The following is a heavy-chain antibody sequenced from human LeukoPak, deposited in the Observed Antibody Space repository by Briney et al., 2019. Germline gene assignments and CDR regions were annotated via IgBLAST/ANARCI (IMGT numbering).Heavy chain of an antibody. CDR1: GGSFSGYY. CDR3: ASGRTRGVTTQFDY. J-gene: IGHJ4*02. D-gene: IGHD2-2*01. CDR2: INHSGST. Sequence: SETLSLTCAVYGGSFSGYYLSWIRQPPGKGLEWIGEINHSGSTKYNPSLKSRVTISVDTSKNQFSLKLSPVTAADTAVYYCASGRTRGVTTQFDYWGQGTLVTVSS. V-gene: IGHV4-34*01.